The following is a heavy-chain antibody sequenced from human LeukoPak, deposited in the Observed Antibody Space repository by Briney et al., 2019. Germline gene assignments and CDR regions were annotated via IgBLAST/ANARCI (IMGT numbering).Heavy chain of an antibody. Sequence: PGGSLRDSSVEPVFSSISTALSSERQAPGKGLEWVSVISGSGVSTKYADSVKGRFTISRDNSKNTVYLQMNSLRAEDTAVYYYAKGRSPDSSTWSGLDWGQGTLVTVSS. J-gene: IGHJ4*02. D-gene: IGHD6-13*01. CDR2: ISGSGVST. V-gene: IGHV3-23*01. CDR1: VFSSISTA. CDR3: AKGRSPDSSTWSGLD.